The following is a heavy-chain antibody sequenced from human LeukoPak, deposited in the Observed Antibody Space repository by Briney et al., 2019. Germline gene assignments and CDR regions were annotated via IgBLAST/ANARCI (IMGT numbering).Heavy chain of an antibody. V-gene: IGHV1-69*01. CDR2: IIPIFGTA. CDR1: GGTFSSYA. J-gene: IGHJ4*02. Sequence: SVKVSCKASGGTFSSYAISWVRQAPGQGLEWMGGIIPIFGTANYAQKFQGRVTITADESTSTAYMELSRLRSDDTAVYYCAREVNPGYSSGWYYFDYWGQGTLVTVSS. CDR3: AREVNPGYSSGWYYFDY. D-gene: IGHD6-19*01.